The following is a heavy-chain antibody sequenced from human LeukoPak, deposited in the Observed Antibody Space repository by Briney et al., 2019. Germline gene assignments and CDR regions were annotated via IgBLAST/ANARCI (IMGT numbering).Heavy chain of an antibody. V-gene: IGHV3-21*01. CDR3: ARDPEMTTGYMDV. CDR1: GFTFSSYI. J-gene: IGHJ6*03. CDR2: ISSSSSYI. D-gene: IGHD4-11*01. Sequence: PGGSLRLSCAASGFTFSSYIMNWVRQAPGKGLEWVSSISSSSSYIYCADSVKGRFTISRDNAKNSLYLQMNSLRAEDTAVYYCARDPEMTTGYMDVWGKGTTVTVSS.